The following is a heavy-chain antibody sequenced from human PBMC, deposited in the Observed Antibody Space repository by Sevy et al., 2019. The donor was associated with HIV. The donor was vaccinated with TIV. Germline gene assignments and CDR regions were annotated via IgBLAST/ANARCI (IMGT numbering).Heavy chain of an antibody. Sequence: GGSLRLSCAASGFGFNIYTMHWVRQAPGKGLEWVASISSVGTFIYYADSVKGRFTISRDDARDSLYVQMNSLRAEDTAIYYCARDLVAVTGTVYFDLWGQGALVTVSS. CDR2: ISSVGTFI. CDR1: GFGFNIYT. V-gene: IGHV3-21*01. D-gene: IGHD6-19*01. J-gene: IGHJ4*02. CDR3: ARDLVAVTGTVYFDL.